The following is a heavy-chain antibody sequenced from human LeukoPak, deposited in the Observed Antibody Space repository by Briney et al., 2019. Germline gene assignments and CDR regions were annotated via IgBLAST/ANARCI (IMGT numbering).Heavy chain of an antibody. V-gene: IGHV4-59*01. D-gene: IGHD3-22*01. CDR1: GCSISSYY. CDR2: IYYSGST. CDR3: VMGYYYDSSGYSYYFDY. J-gene: IGHJ4*02. Sequence: SETLSLTCTVSGCSISSYYWSWIRQPPGKGLEWIGYIYYSGSTNYNPYLMSRVTISVDTSKYQFSLKLSSVTAADTAVYYCVMGYYYDSSGYSYYFDYWGQGTLVTVSS.